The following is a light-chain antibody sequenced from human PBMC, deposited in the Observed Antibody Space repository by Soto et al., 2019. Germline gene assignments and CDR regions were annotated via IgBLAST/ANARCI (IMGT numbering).Light chain of an antibody. CDR1: SSDVGGYNY. CDR2: EVS. J-gene: IGLJ2*01. Sequence: QSALTQPASVSGSPGQSITISCTGTSSDVGGYNYVSWYQQHPGKAPKLMIYEVSNRPSGASNRFSGSKSGNTASLTISGLQAEDEADYYCSSYTSRSTGVFGGGTKLTVL. V-gene: IGLV2-14*01. CDR3: SSYTSRSTGV.